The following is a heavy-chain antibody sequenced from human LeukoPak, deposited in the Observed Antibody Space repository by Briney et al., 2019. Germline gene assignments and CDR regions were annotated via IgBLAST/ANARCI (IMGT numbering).Heavy chain of an antibody. J-gene: IGHJ4*02. D-gene: IGHD5-12*01. V-gene: IGHV3-21*04. CDR3: ARNLRGYSGYVDY. CDR2: ISFSSTYI. CDR1: GFTFSSSS. Sequence: PGGSLRLSCAASGFTFSSSSMNWVRQAPGKGLEWVSSISFSSTYIYYGDSVKGRFTISRDNAKNSLYLQMNSLTAEDTAVYYCARNLRGYSGYVDYWGQGTLVTVSS.